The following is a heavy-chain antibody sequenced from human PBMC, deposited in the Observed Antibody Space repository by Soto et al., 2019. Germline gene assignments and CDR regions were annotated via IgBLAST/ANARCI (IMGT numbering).Heavy chain of an antibody. J-gene: IGHJ4*02. CDR3: AASRAVFGVVIILGPLHD. Sequence: EVQLVESGGGLVQPGGSLRLSCAASGFTVSSNYMSWVRQAPGQGLEWVSVIYSGGSTYYADSVKGRFTISRGNSKNTLYLQMNSRRAEDMAVYYCAASRAVFGVVIILGPLHDWGQGTLVTVSS. CDR1: GFTVSSNY. V-gene: IGHV3-66*01. CDR2: IYSGGST. D-gene: IGHD3-3*01.